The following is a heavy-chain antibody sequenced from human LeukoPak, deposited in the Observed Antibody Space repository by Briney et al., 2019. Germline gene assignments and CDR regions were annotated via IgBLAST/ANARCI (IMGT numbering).Heavy chain of an antibody. Sequence: GGSLRLSCVASGFAFSSHGMHWVRQAPGKGLEWVAVIWYDGSHRYYPDSVKGRFTISRDNSKNTLFLQMDSLRVDDTAVYYCVRDNAAADGALDYWGQGSLVTVSS. J-gene: IGHJ4*02. CDR2: IWYDGSHR. CDR1: GFAFSSHG. V-gene: IGHV3-33*01. D-gene: IGHD5-24*01. CDR3: VRDNAAADGALDY.